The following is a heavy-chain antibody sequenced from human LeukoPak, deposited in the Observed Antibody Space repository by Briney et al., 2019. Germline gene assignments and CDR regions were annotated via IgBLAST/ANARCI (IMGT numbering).Heavy chain of an antibody. CDR1: GGSFSGYY. Sequence: SETLSLTCAVYGGSFSGYYWTWIRQPPGKGLEWIGETNHSGSTNYNPSLKSRVTISVDTSKNQFSLKLSSVTAADTAVYYCRWYYYYYGMDVWGQGTTVTVSS. V-gene: IGHV4-34*01. CDR3: RWYYYYYGMDV. J-gene: IGHJ6*02. D-gene: IGHD4-23*01. CDR2: TNHSGST.